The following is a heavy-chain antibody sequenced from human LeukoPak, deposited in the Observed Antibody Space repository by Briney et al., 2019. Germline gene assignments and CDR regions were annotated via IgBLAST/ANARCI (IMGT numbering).Heavy chain of an antibody. CDR1: GGTFSSYA. V-gene: IGHV1-8*02. CDR2: MNPNSDNT. CDR3: ARTQLGDFDY. D-gene: IGHD7-27*01. Sequence: ASVKVSCKASGGTFSSYAINWVRQATGQGLEWMGWMNPNSDNTGYAQKFQGRVTMTRNTSISTAYMELSSLRSEDTAVYYCARTQLGDFDYWGQGTLVTVSS. J-gene: IGHJ4*02.